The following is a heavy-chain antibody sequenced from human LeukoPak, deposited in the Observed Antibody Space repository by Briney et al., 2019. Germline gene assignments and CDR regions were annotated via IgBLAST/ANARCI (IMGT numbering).Heavy chain of an antibody. CDR3: TRLSVIQLWNQSYMDV. V-gene: IGHV3-73*01. J-gene: IGHJ6*03. CDR1: GFTFSGSA. CDR2: IRSKANSYAT. D-gene: IGHD5-18*01. Sequence: PGGSLRLSCAASGFTFSGSAMHWVRQASGKGLEWVGRIRSKANSYATAYAASVKGRFTISRDDSKNTAYLQMNSLKTEDTAVYYCTRLSVIQLWNQSYMDVWGKGTTVTISS.